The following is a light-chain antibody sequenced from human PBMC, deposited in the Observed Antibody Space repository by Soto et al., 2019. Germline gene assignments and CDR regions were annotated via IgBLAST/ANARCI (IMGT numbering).Light chain of an antibody. CDR2: EVS. J-gene: IGLJ2*01. V-gene: IGLV2-14*01. CDR3: SSYTSSNTLV. Sequence: QSALTQPASVSGSPGQSITISCTGTSSDVGAYNYVSWYQQHPGKAPKLMIFEVSDRPSGVSNRFSGSKSGNTASLTISGLQAEDEADYYSSSYTSSNTLVFGGGTK. CDR1: SSDVGAYNY.